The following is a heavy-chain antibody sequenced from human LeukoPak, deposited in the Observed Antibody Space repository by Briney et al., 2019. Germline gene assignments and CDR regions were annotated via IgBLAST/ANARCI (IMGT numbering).Heavy chain of an antibody. CDR3: ARGNGDYGTYYYYYMDV. J-gene: IGHJ6*03. CDR1: GYTFTNYY. CDR2: ITPSGGST. Sequence: GASVKVSCKASGYTFTNYYMHWVRQAPGQGLEWLGLITPSGGSTWYAQKFQGRVTMTRDMSTSTDYMELSSLRSEDTAVYYCARGNGDYGTYYYYYMDVWGKGTTVTVSS. V-gene: IGHV1-46*01. D-gene: IGHD4-17*01.